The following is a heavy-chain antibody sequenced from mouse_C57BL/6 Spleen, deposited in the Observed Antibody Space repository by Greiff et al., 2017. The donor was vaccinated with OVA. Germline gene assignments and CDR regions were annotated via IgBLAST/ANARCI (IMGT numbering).Heavy chain of an antibody. CDR1: GFSLTSYG. D-gene: IGHD1-1*01. CDR2: IWGGGST. V-gene: IGHV2-9*01. CDR3: AKRGYGSAYAMDY. J-gene: IGHJ4*01. Sequence: VKVEESGPGLVAPSQSLSITCTVSGFSLTSYGVDWVRQPPGKGLEWLGVIWGGGSTNYNSALMSRLSISKDNSKSQVFLKMNSLQTDDTARYYCAKRGYGSAYAMDYWGQGTSVTVSS.